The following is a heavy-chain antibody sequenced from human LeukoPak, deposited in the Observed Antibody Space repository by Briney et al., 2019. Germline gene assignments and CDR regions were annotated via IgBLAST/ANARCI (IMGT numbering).Heavy chain of an antibody. CDR3: ARLQYAQTDPFDY. CDR1: GYTFTTYW. Sequence: PGESLKISCKGSGYTFTTYWIGWVRQMPGKGLESMGIIYPGDSDTRYSPSFQGQVTISADKSISTAYLQWSSLKASDTAMYYCARLQYAQTDPFDYWGQGTLVTVSS. CDR2: IYPGDSDT. V-gene: IGHV5-51*01. J-gene: IGHJ4*02.